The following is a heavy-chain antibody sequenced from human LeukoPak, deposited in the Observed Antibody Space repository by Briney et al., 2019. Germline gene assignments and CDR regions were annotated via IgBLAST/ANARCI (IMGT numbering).Heavy chain of an antibody. D-gene: IGHD3-22*01. J-gene: IGHJ4*02. CDR1: GGSISSGGYY. V-gene: IGHV4-31*03. Sequence: PSETLSLTCSVSGGSISSGGYYWSWIRQHPGKGLEWIGYIYYSGSTYYNPSLKSRVTISVDTSKNQFSLKLSSVTAADTAVYYCAAKGSGYPYYFDYWGQGTLVTVSS. CDR2: IYYSGST. CDR3: AAKGSGYPYYFDY.